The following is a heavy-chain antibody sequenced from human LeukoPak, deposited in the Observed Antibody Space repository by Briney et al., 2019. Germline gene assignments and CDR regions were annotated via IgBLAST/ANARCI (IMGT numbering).Heavy chain of an antibody. J-gene: IGHJ4*02. Sequence: SETLSLTCTVSGGSINSSSNQWGWIRQPPGKGLERIGSISYSGNTYYKPSLKSRVTVSVDTSKKQCSLKLSSVTAADTAVYFCARIPIVIVPAYFDSWGQGTMVTVCS. D-gene: IGHD2-2*01. CDR3: ARIPIVIVPAYFDS. CDR1: GGSINSSSNQ. CDR2: ISYSGNT. V-gene: IGHV4-39*01.